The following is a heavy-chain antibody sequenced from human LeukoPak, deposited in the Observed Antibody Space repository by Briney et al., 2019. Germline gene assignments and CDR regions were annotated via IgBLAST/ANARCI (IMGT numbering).Heavy chain of an antibody. D-gene: IGHD5-24*01. CDR3: ARDIGDGYNYF. CDR2: IIPISGTP. CDR1: GGIFSSYT. J-gene: IGHJ4*02. V-gene: IGHV1-69*01. Sequence: SVKVSCKASGGIFSSYTIIWVRQAPGQGLEWMGGIIPISGTPNYAQKFQDRVTITADESMTTAYMKLSSLRSEGTAMYYCARDIGDGYNYFWGQGTLVTVSS.